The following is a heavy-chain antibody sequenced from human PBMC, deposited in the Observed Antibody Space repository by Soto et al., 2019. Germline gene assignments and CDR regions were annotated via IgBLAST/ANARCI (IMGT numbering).Heavy chain of an antibody. Sequence: PGGSLRLSCAASGFTFSSYAMSWVRQAPGKGLEWVSCISGSGGSTFYADSVKGRFKISRDNYKNTLYLQMNGLRAEDTAIYYCAKQWISVVDSLRYWFHXWGHGTMVTVS. CDR3: AKQWISVVDSLRYWFHX. V-gene: IGHV3-23*01. J-gene: IGHJ5*02. CDR1: GFTFSSYA. CDR2: ISGSGGST. D-gene: IGHD6-19*01.